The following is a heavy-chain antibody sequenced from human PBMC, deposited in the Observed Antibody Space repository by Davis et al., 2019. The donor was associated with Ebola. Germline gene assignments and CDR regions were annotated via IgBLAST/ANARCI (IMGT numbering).Heavy chain of an antibody. CDR3: ARDLAYYDYYYYYGMDV. Sequence: ASVKVSCKASGYTFTSYYMHWVRQAPGQGLEWMGIINPSGGSTSYAQKFQGRVTMTRDTSTSTAYMELSSLRSEDTAVYYCARDLAYYDYYYYYGMDVWGQGTTVTVSS. D-gene: IGHD3-10*01. CDR2: INPSGGST. J-gene: IGHJ6*02. CDR1: GYTFTSYY. V-gene: IGHV1-46*01.